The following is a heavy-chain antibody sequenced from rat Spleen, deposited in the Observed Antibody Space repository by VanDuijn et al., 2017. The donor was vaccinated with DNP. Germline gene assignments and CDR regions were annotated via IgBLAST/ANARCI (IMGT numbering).Heavy chain of an antibody. Sequence: EVQLVESGGGLVQPGTSLKLSCAASGFTFTDYNMAWVRQVPKKGLEWVATISTSGSRTYYPDSVKGRFTISRDNAKSSLYLQMDSLRAEDTATYYCARHDGGYYFDYWGQGVMVTVSS. J-gene: IGHJ2*01. CDR3: ARHDGGYYFDY. V-gene: IGHV5S10*01. CDR1: GFTFTDYN. D-gene: IGHD1-11*01. CDR2: ISTSGSRT.